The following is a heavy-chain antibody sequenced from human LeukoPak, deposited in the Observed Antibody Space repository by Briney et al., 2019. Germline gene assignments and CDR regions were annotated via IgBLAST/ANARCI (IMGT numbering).Heavy chain of an antibody. Sequence: SETLSLTCTVSGGSITTYYWSWIRQPPGKGLEWIGYIYYSGSTNYNPSLKSRVTISVDTSKNQFSLKLSSVTAADTAVYYCAATIAVAAHSVDYWGQGTLVTVSS. V-gene: IGHV4-59*01. CDR1: GGSITTYY. J-gene: IGHJ4*02. CDR2: IYYSGST. CDR3: AATIAVAAHSVDY. D-gene: IGHD6-19*01.